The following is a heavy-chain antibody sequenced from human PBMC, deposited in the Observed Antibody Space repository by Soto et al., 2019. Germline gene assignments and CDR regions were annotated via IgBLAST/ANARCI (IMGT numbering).Heavy chain of an antibody. D-gene: IGHD1-26*01. Sequence: GSLRLSCAASVSTFSSYWMSWVRQAPGKGLEWVANIKQDGSEKYYVDSVKGRFTISRDNAKNSLYLQMNSLRAEDTAVYYCARDREELRSYYYGMDVWGQGTTVTVSS. CDR2: IKQDGSEK. J-gene: IGHJ6*02. V-gene: IGHV3-7*03. CDR3: ARDREELRSYYYGMDV. CDR1: VSTFSSYW.